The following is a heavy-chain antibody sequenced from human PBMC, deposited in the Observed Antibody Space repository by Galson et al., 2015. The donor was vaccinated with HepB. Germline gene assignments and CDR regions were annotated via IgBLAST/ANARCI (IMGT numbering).Heavy chain of an antibody. CDR3: ARDFKMSSSSWYLDS. Sequence: SLRLSCAASGLTFSGYSMSWVRQAPGKGLEWVADISANGDTTSYPDSLEGHFSISRDNSKNTAFLQMNNLRGEDTAIYYCARDFKMSSSSWYLDSWGQGTLVTVSS. V-gene: IGHV3-23*01. CDR2: ISANGDTT. J-gene: IGHJ4*02. CDR1: GLTFSGYS. D-gene: IGHD3-22*01.